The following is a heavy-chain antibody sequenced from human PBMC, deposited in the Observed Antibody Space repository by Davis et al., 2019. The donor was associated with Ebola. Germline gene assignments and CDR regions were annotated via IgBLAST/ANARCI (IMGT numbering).Heavy chain of an antibody. D-gene: IGHD7-27*01. J-gene: IGHJ6*02. V-gene: IGHV1-8*02. CDR1: GYTFTSYG. Sequence: ASVKVSCKASGYTFTSYGISWVRQAPGQGLEWMGWMNPNSGNTGYAQKFQGRVTMTRNTSISTAYMELSSLRSEDTAVYYCARDLTGASEYYYYYGMDVWGQGTTVTVSS. CDR2: MNPNSGNT. CDR3: ARDLTGASEYYYYYGMDV.